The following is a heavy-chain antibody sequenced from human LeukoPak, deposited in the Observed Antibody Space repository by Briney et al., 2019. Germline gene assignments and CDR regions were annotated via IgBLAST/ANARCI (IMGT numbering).Heavy chain of an antibody. CDR3: AGRWGRDYYDSSGYYPDY. Sequence: QPGGSLRLSCAASGFTFSSYAMSWVRQAPGKGLEWVSAISGSGGSTYYACSVKGRFTISRDNSKNTLYLQMNSLRAEDTAVYYCAGRWGRDYYDSSGYYPDYWGQGTLVTVSS. CDR2: ISGSGGST. J-gene: IGHJ4*02. CDR1: GFTFSSYA. V-gene: IGHV3-23*01. D-gene: IGHD3-22*01.